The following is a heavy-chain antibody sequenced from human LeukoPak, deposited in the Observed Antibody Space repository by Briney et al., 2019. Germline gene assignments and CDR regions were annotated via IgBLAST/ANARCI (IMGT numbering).Heavy chain of an antibody. CDR1: GFTFSNYW. CDR2: IKSDGYST. J-gene: IGHJ3*02. D-gene: IGHD4-17*01. Sequence: GGSLRLSCAASGFTFSNYWMHWVRQAPGKGLVWVSRIKSDGYSTTYADSVKGRFTISRDNAKNTLYLQMNSLRAEDTAVYYCARDLRGAKIYGDYRLSDVFDIWGQGTMVTVSS. V-gene: IGHV3-74*01. CDR3: ARDLRGAKIYGDYRLSDVFDI.